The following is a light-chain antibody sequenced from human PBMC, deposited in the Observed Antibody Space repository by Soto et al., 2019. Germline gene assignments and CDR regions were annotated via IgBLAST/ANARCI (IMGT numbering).Light chain of an antibody. CDR1: QSVSSY. V-gene: IGKV3-11*01. Sequence: EIVLTQSPATLSLSPGERATLSCRASQSVSSYLAWYQQKPGQAPRLLIYDASNRATGIPARFSGSGSATDFTLTISSLEPEDFAVYYCQQRSNWPPGLTFGGGTKVEIK. J-gene: IGKJ4*01. CDR2: DAS. CDR3: QQRSNWPPGLT.